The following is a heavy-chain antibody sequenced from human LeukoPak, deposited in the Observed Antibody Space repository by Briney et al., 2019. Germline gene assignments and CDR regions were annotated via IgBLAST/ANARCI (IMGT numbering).Heavy chain of an antibody. CDR1: GFTFSSYG. Sequence: GGSLRLSCAASGFTFSSYGMHWVLQAPGKGLEWVAVISYDGSNKYYADSVKGRFTISRDNSKNTLYLQMNSLRAEDTAVYYCAKEGITGRRTWDYWGQGTLVTVSS. J-gene: IGHJ4*02. V-gene: IGHV3-30*18. D-gene: IGHD1-20*01. CDR2: ISYDGSNK. CDR3: AKEGITGRRTWDY.